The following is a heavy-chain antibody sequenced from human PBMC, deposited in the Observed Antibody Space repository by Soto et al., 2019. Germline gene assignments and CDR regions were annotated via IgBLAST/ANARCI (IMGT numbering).Heavy chain of an antibody. Sequence: GGSLRLSCAACGFTFSSYGMHWVRQAPGKGLEWVAVISYDGSNKYYADSVKGRFTISRDNSKNTLYLQMNSLRAEDTAVYYCAKEGVYDYVWGSYHPQAYFDYWGQGTLVTVSS. CDR3: AKEGVYDYVWGSYHPQAYFDY. V-gene: IGHV3-30*18. J-gene: IGHJ4*02. CDR1: GFTFSSYG. D-gene: IGHD3-16*01. CDR2: ISYDGSNK.